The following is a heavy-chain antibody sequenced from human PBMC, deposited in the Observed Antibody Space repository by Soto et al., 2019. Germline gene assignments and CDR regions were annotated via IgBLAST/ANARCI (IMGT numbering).Heavy chain of an antibody. CDR3: ARSHIVVVTADFNFDY. J-gene: IGHJ4*02. CDR1: GYTFTSYG. Sequence: ASVKVSCKASGYTFTSYGISWVRQAPGQGLEWMGWISAYNGNTNYAQKLQGRVTMTTDTSTSTAYMELRSLRSDDTAVYYCARSHIVVVTADFNFDYWGQGTLVTVSS. D-gene: IGHD2-21*02. CDR2: ISAYNGNT. V-gene: IGHV1-18*01.